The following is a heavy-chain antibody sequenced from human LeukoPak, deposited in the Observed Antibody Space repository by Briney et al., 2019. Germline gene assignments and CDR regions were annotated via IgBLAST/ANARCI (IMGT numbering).Heavy chain of an antibody. V-gene: IGHV3-74*01. CDR1: GFTFSIYW. D-gene: IGHD5-24*01. Sequence: PGGSLRLSRAASGFTFSIYWMNWVRQAPGKGLVWVSHINSDGSSSNYADSVKGRFTISRDNAKNTLYMQMNSLRAEDTAVYFCARGQMIDYWGQGTLVTVSS. CDR3: ARGQMIDY. J-gene: IGHJ4*02. CDR2: INSDGSSS.